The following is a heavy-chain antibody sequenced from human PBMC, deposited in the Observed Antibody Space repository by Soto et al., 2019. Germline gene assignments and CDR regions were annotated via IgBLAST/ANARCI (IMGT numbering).Heavy chain of an antibody. CDR1: GYSFTSYW. J-gene: IGHJ3*02. CDR2: IYPGDSDT. D-gene: IGHD2-2*01. CDR3: ARGIVIVPAAYDAFDS. Sequence: GEYLKISCKGSGYSFTSYWIGWVRQMPGKGLEWMGIIYPGDSDTRYSPSFQGQVSISADKSISTAYLQWSSLKASDTAMYYCARGIVIVPAAYDAFDSRGQGTMVTV. V-gene: IGHV5-51*01.